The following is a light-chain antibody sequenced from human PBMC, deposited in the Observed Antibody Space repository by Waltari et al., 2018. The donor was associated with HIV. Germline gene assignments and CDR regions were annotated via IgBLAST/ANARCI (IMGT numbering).Light chain of an antibody. J-gene: IGKJ4*01. V-gene: IGKV1-27*01. CDR3: QSYNSVPLT. CDR2: AAS. Sequence: DIQMTQSPPSLSASVGDTVTITCRSSQDISNFLAWYQQRPGKPPKFLLYAASILQSGVPPRFSGSGSGTDFTLTINSLQPEDVATYYCQSYNSVPLTFGGGTKVEIK. CDR1: QDISNF.